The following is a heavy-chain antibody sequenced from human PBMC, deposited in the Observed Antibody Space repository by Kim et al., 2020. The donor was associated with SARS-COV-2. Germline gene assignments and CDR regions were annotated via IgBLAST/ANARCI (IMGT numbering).Heavy chain of an antibody. D-gene: IGHD2-15*01. CDR3: ARALGYCRGGSCYP. J-gene: IGHJ5*02. V-gene: IGHV1-2*02. Sequence: ASVKVSCKASGYSFTDYYVHWVRQAPGQGLEWMGWINPNSGGTKYAQKFQGRVTMTTDTSISTAYMEVRSLRSDDMAMYFCARALGYCRGGSCYPWGQGTLVTVSS. CDR1: GYSFTDYY. CDR2: INPNSGGT.